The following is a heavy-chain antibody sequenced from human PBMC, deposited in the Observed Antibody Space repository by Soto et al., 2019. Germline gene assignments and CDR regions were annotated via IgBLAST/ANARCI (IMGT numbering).Heavy chain of an antibody. J-gene: IGHJ4*02. CDR1: GGSFSGYY. V-gene: IGHV4-34*01. CDR2: INHSGST. Sequence: SETLSLTCAVYGGSFSGYYWSWIRQPPGKGLEWIGEINHSGSTNYNPSLKSRVTISVDTSKNQFSLKLNSVTAADTAVYYCARGGGESGWYQDYWGQGTLVTVSS. CDR3: ARGGGESGWYQDY. D-gene: IGHD6-19*01.